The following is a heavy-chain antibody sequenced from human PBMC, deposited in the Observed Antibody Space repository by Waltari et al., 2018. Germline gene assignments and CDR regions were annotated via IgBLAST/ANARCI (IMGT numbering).Heavy chain of an antibody. D-gene: IGHD6-13*01. V-gene: IGHV1-8*01. CDR2: MNPNSGNT. CDR3: ARGRAAAAGTEYYYYYMDV. CDR1: GYTFTSYD. Sequence: QVQLVQSGAEVKKPGASVKVSCKASGYTFTSYDINWVRQATGQGLEWMGWMNPNSGNTGYGQKLQGRVTMTRNTYRSTAYMALSSLRSEDTAVYYCARGRAAAAGTEYYYYYMDVWGKGTTVTVSS. J-gene: IGHJ6*03.